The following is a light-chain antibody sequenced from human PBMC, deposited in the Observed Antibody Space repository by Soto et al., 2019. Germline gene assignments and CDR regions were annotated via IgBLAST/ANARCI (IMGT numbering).Light chain of an antibody. CDR3: QQYDKWPRT. V-gene: IGKV3D-15*01. CDR2: HAS. J-gene: IGKJ1*01. Sequence: EIVLTQSPGTLSLSPGERATVSCRASQSVNSNLAWYQQKPGQAPRLLIYHASTRATGIPARFSGSGSGTEFTLTISNLQSEDFAVYHCQQYDKWPRTFGQGTKVDIK. CDR1: QSVNSN.